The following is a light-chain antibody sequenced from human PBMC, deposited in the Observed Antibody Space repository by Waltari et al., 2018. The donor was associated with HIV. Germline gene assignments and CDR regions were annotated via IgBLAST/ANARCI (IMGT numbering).Light chain of an antibody. CDR2: DVS. Sequence: QTALTQPASVSGSPGQSNTISCTGTSSAVEAYNLVSWYQQHPGKAPRLIIYDVSERPAGVSNRFTGSKSGNTASLTISGLQAEDEADYYCCSYVSEIVPCVFGGGTKLTVL. CDR1: SSAVEAYNL. CDR3: CSYVSEIVPCV. V-gene: IGLV2-23*02. J-gene: IGLJ3*02.